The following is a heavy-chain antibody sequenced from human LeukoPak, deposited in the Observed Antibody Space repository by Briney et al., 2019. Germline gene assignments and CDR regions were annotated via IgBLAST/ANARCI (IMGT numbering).Heavy chain of an antibody. CDR3: ALYSYALNWFDP. D-gene: IGHD5-18*01. V-gene: IGHV4-61*01. Sequence: PSETLSLTCTVSGGSISSDNYYWGWIRQPPGKGLEWIGYIYYSGSTNYNPSLKSRVTISVDTSKNQFSLKLSSVTAADTAVYYCALYSYALNWFDPWGQGTPVTVSS. J-gene: IGHJ5*02. CDR2: IYYSGST. CDR1: GGSISSDNYY.